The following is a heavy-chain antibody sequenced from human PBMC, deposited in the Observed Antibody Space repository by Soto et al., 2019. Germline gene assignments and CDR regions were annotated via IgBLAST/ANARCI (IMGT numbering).Heavy chain of an antibody. CDR2: ISSGGNR. Sequence: QLLESGGGLVQPGGSLRLSCEASGFSFSRNAMSWVRQAPGKGLEWVSSISSGGNRYYADSVKGRFTNSRDNSKNTQSLQMTSLGAEDTAVYYCAKLGYCTGGTCYLDYYYGVDVWGQGTTVTVS. CDR1: GFSFSRNA. V-gene: IGHV3-23*01. D-gene: IGHD2-15*01. CDR3: AKLGYCTGGTCYLDYYYGVDV. J-gene: IGHJ6*02.